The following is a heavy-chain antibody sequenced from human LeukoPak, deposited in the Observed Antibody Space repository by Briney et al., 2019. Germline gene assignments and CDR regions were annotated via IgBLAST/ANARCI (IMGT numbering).Heavy chain of an antibody. D-gene: IGHD3-16*01. CDR2: ISSSSSTI. CDR1: GFTFSSYS. J-gene: IGHJ4*02. V-gene: IGHV3-48*04. Sequence: GGSLRLSCAAAGFTFSSYSMNWVRQAPGKGLEWVSYISSSSSTIYYADSVKGRFTISRDNAKNSLYLQMNSLRAEDTAVYYCARESTGSFIITRFDYWGQGTLVTVSS. CDR3: ARESTGSFIITRFDY.